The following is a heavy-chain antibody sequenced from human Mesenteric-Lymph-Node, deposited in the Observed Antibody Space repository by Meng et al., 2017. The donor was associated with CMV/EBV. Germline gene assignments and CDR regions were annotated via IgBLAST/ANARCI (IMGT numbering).Heavy chain of an antibody. J-gene: IGHJ6*02. CDR2: TYYRSKWYN. D-gene: IGHD2-2*01. CDR3: ARELRVVVSAASYYYYGMDV. CDR1: GDSVSSNSAA. V-gene: IGHV6-1*01. Sequence: SETLSLTCAISGDSVSSNSAAWNWIRQSPSRGLEWLGRTYYRSKWYNDYAVSVKSRITINPDTSKNQFSLQLNSVTPEDTAVYYCARELRVVVSAASYYYYGMDVWGQGTTVTVSS.